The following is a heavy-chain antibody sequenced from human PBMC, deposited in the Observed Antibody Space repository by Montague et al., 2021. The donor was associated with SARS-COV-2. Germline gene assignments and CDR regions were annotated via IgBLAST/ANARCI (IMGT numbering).Heavy chain of an antibody. D-gene: IGHD4-23*01. CDR1: SDSISSRSYC. Sequence: SETLSLTCTVPSDSISSRSYCWAWIRQPPGKGLEWIGNVCYGGSTYYNLSLKSRVTMSLETSKRQFSLTLYSVTVADTAVYYCARRRDRSTVVSPAFFDAWGQGTMVSVSS. J-gene: IGHJ3*01. CDR2: VCYGGST. V-gene: IGHV4-39*01. CDR3: ARRRDRSTVVSPAFFDA.